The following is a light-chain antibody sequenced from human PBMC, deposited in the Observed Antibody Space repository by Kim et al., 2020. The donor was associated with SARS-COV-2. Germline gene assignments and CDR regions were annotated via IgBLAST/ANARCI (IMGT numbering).Light chain of an antibody. J-gene: IGLJ2*01. V-gene: IGLV3-21*02. CDR2: DDS. CDR1: AIERKN. CDR3: QVWDSNSDQVV. Sequence: APGQTARITCGGNAIERKNVHGFQQKPGQAPVLVVYDDSVRPSGIPERVSGSNSGNTATLTISRVEGDDEADYFCQVWDSNSDQVVFGGGTQLTVL.